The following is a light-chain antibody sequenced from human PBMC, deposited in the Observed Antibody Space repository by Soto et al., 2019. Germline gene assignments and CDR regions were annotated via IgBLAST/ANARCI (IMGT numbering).Light chain of an antibody. CDR3: LQSYTYPWT. Sequence: DLQMTQSPSATSASVGDRITITCRASQDIRNYLAWFQQRPGNVPKRLIFSASSLQSGVPSRFSGSGSGTEFTLTISSLQPEDLATYYCLQSYTYPWTFGQGTKVEIK. J-gene: IGKJ1*01. CDR1: QDIRNY. CDR2: SAS. V-gene: IGKV1-17*03.